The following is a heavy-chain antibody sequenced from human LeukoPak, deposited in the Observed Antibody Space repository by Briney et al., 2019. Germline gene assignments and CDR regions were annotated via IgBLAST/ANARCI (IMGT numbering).Heavy chain of an antibody. V-gene: IGHV1-69*05. CDR2: IIPIFGTA. CDR1: GGTFSSYA. Sequence: SVKVSCKASGGTFSSYAISWVRQAPGQGLEWMGGIIPIFGTANYAQKLQGRVAITTDESTSTAYMELSSLRSEDTAVYSCASHNLQYNIAVAFDYWGQGTLVTVSS. CDR3: ASHNLQYNIAVAFDY. J-gene: IGHJ4*02. D-gene: IGHD6-19*01.